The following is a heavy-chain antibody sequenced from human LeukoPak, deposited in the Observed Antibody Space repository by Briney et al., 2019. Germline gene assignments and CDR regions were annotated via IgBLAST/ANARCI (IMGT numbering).Heavy chain of an antibody. V-gene: IGHV4-38-2*02. CDR3: ARAKGITMIVVVITHYWYFDL. CDR2: IYHTGST. Sequence: SETLSLTCTVSGYSISSGYHWGWIRQPPGKGLEWIGSIYHTGSTYYNPSLKSRVTISVDKSKNQFSLKLSSVTAADTAVYYCARAKGITMIVVVITHYWYFDLWGRGTLVTVSS. J-gene: IGHJ2*01. D-gene: IGHD3-22*01. CDR1: GYSISSGYH.